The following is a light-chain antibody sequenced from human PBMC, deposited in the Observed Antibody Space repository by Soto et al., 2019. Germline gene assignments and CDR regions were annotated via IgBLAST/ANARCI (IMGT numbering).Light chain of an antibody. J-gene: IGKJ1*01. CDR1: QVISSW. Sequence: DIQLTQSPSSLSASVGDRVTITCRASQVISSWLVWYQQKPGKAPKLLIYAASSLQSGVPSRFSGSGSGTEFTLTISSLQPDDFATYYCQQYNSYAWTFGQGTKVDIK. CDR3: QQYNSYAWT. V-gene: IGKV1D-16*01. CDR2: AAS.